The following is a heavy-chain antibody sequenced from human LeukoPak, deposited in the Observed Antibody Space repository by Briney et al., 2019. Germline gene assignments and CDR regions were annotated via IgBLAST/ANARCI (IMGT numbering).Heavy chain of an antibody. Sequence: GGSLRLSCVVSGFIFSDYEMNWVRQAPGNGLERVAYITSRGDATEYADSVKGRFTISRDSPKNSLYLQMNSLRAEDTGVYYCATLGHPFDYWGQRTLVTVSS. J-gene: IGHJ4*02. CDR1: GFIFSDYE. CDR2: ITSRGDAT. V-gene: IGHV3-48*03. CDR3: ATLGHPFDY.